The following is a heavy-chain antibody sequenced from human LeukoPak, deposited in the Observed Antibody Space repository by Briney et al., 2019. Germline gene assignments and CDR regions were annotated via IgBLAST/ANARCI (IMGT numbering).Heavy chain of an antibody. CDR3: ARGGGTFHFDY. V-gene: IGHV1-2*02. CDR1: GYTFTGNY. CDR2: IYPKSGGT. J-gene: IGHJ4*02. Sequence: ASVKVSCKASGYTFTGNYLHWARQGPEQGLEWMGWIYPKSGGTKYAQKFQGRVTMTGDTSISTAYMELSSLRSDDTAVYFCARGGGTFHFDYWGQGAQVTVSS. D-gene: IGHD1-26*01.